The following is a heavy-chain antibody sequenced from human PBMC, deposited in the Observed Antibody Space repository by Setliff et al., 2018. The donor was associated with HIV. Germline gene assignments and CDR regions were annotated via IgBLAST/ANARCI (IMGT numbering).Heavy chain of an antibody. V-gene: IGHV1-3*01. D-gene: IGHD1-26*01. J-gene: IGHJ4*02. CDR2: INAGNGHT. CDR3: ARVSGLSGELLYFDY. CDR1: GGTFSSYA. Sequence: ASVKVSCKASGGTFSSYAISWVRQAPGQGLEWMGWINAGNGHTKYSQKFQGRVSITRDTSASTAYMELSSLRSEDTAVYYCARVSGLSGELLYFDYWGLGTLVTVSS.